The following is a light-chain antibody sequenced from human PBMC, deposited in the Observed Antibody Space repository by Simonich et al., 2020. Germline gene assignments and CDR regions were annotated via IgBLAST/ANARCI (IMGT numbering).Light chain of an antibody. Sequence: EIVMTQSPATLSVSPGESATLSCRARQSVSSNLAWYQQKPGQAPRLLLYGASTMATGIPARCSGSGSGTEFTLTISSMQSEDFAFYYCQQYNNWWTFGQGTKVEIK. V-gene: IGKV3-15*01. CDR1: QSVSSN. CDR3: QQYNNWWT. CDR2: GAS. J-gene: IGKJ1*01.